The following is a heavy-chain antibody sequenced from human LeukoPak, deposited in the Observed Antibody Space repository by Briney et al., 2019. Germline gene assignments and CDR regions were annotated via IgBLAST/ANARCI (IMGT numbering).Heavy chain of an antibody. D-gene: IGHD4-23*01. CDR3: ARGLAGGNSPYYFDY. CDR2: INHSGST. V-gene: IGHV4-34*01. J-gene: IGHJ4*02. Sequence: PSETLSLTCAVYGGSFSGYYWSWIRQPPGKGLEWIGEINHSGSTNYNPSLKSRVTISVDTSKNQFSLKLSSVTAADTAVYYCARGLAGGNSPYYFDYWGQGTLVTVSS. CDR1: GGSFSGYY.